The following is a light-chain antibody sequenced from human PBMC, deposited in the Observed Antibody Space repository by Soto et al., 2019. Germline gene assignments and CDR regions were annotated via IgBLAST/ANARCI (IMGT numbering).Light chain of an antibody. CDR3: QQHGISRVRT. J-gene: IGKJ1*01. Sequence: DIVLTQFPGTVSLSPGERATLSCRASQSVTSSYLAWYQQKPGQAPRLLIYAAYSRATGIPDRFSGSGSGTDFTRTISRLEPEDFAMYYCQQHGISRVRTFGQGTKVEVK. V-gene: IGKV3-20*01. CDR2: AAY. CDR1: QSVTSSY.